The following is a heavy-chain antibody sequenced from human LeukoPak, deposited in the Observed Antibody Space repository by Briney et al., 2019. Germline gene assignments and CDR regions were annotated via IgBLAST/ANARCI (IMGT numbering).Heavy chain of an antibody. CDR3: ARDPRQWLKVGNYFDY. CDR1: GYTFTSYY. CDR2: INPSGGST. Sequence: ASVKVSCKASGYTFTSYYMHWVRQAPGQGLEWMGIINPSGGSTSYAQKFQGRVTMTRYTSTSTVYMELSSLRSEDTAVYYCARDPRQWLKVGNYFDYWGQGTLVTVSS. J-gene: IGHJ4*02. V-gene: IGHV1-46*01. D-gene: IGHD6-19*01.